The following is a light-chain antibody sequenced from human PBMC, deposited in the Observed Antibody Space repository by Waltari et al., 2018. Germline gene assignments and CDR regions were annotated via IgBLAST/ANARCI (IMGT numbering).Light chain of an antibody. Sequence: DIQMTQSPSSLSACVGARVTITCRASQSISSYLNWYQQKPVKAPKLLIYAASSLQSGVPSRFSGSGSGTDFTLTISSLQPEDFATYYCQQSYSTPLTFGGGTKVEIK. J-gene: IGKJ4*01. CDR1: QSISSY. CDR2: AAS. V-gene: IGKV1-39*01. CDR3: QQSYSTPLT.